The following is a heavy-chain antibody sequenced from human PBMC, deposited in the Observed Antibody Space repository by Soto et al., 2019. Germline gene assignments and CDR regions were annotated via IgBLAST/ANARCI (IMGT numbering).Heavy chain of an antibody. J-gene: IGHJ6*02. D-gene: IGHD5-12*01. Sequence: QVQLVQSGAEVKKPGSSVKVSCKASGGTFSSYAISWVRQAPGQELEWMGGIIPIFGTANYAQKFQGRVTITADESTSTAYMELSSLRSEDTAVYYCARGRLAVDMGSYGMDVWGQGTTVTVSS. CDR2: IIPIFGTA. CDR1: GGTFSSYA. V-gene: IGHV1-69*01. CDR3: ARGRLAVDMGSYGMDV.